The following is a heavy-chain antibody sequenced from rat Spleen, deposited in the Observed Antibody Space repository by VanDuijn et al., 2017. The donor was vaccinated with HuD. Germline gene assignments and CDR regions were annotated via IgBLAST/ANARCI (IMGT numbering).Heavy chain of an antibody. CDR2: ITNSGGST. Sequence: EVQLVESGGDLVQPGRSLKLSCAASGFTFSNYGMAWVRQAPTKGLEWVASITNSGGSTYYRDSVRGRVTISRNNAKNTLFLQMDSLRSEDTATYYCVKDRGEYNNLFDYWDQGVMVTVSS. J-gene: IGHJ2*01. CDR1: GFTFSNYG. CDR3: VKDRGEYNNLFDY. D-gene: IGHD1-10*01. V-gene: IGHV5S13*01.